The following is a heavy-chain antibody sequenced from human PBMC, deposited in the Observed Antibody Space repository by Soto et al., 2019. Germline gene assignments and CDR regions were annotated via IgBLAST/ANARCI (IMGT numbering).Heavy chain of an antibody. CDR2: ITAGNGDT. D-gene: IGHD3-16*01. Sequence: EVHLLESGGGLVQPGGSLRLACAASGFPFSDYGVSWVRQTPGKGLQWVSLITAGNGDTYYADSVKGRFTISRDNSKNTLYLQMNNLRVEDSAIYYCVKALYIWGVTGDYWRQGALVTVAS. CDR3: VKALYIWGVTGDY. CDR1: GFPFSDYG. J-gene: IGHJ4*02. V-gene: IGHV3-23*01.